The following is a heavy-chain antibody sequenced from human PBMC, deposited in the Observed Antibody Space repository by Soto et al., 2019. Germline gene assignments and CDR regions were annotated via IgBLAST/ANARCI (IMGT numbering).Heavy chain of an antibody. J-gene: IGHJ4*02. CDR2: ISAYNGNT. Sequence: QVQLVQSGAEVKKPGASVKVSCKASGYTFTSYGISWVRQAPGQGLEWMGWISAYNGNTNYAQKLQGRVTMTTDTPTSTAYMELRSLRSDDTAVYYCAVGRRRGSSWYRPLDYWGQGTLVTVSS. CDR3: AVGRRRGSSWYRPLDY. D-gene: IGHD6-13*01. V-gene: IGHV1-18*04. CDR1: GYTFTSYG.